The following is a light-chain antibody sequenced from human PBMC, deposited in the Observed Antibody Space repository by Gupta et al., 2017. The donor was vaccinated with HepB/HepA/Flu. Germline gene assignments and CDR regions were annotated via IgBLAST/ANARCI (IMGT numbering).Light chain of an antibody. CDR1: QSVSSSY. V-gene: IGKV3-20*01. Sequence: ELVFTQSPGTLSLSPGERATLSCRASQSVSSSYLAWYQQKPGQAPRLLIYGASSRATGIPDRFSGSGSGTDFTLTISRLEPEDFAVYYCQQYGSSPPWTFGQGTKVEIK. CDR2: GAS. CDR3: QQYGSSPPWT. J-gene: IGKJ1*01.